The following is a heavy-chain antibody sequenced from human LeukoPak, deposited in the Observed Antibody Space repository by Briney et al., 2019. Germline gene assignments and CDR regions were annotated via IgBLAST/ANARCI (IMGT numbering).Heavy chain of an antibody. Sequence: PGGSLRLSCAASGFTFSSYSMNWVRQAPGKGLEWVSSISSSSSYIYYADSVKGRFTISRDNAKNSLYLQMNSLRAEDTAVYYCARWNSMVRGVTQNWGQGTLVNVSS. V-gene: IGHV3-21*01. CDR2: ISSSSSYI. J-gene: IGHJ4*02. CDR3: ARWNSMVRGVTQN. CDR1: GFTFSSYS. D-gene: IGHD3-10*01.